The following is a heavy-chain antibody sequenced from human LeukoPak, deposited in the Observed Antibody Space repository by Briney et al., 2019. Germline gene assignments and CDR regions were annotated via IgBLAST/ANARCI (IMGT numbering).Heavy chain of an antibody. CDR1: GFTFSTYP. Sequence: GGSLRLSCVASGFTFSTYPMHWVRQAPGKGLEYVSDISSNGGDTYYTISVKGRFTISRDNAENTLYLQMGSLRAEDMAVYYCARVRSYDSGVYYYDYWGQGTLVTVSS. D-gene: IGHD3-22*01. CDR3: ARVRSYDSGVYYYDY. CDR2: ISSNGGDT. J-gene: IGHJ4*02. V-gene: IGHV3-64*01.